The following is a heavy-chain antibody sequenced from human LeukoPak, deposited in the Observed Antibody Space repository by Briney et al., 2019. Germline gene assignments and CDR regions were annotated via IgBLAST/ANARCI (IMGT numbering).Heavy chain of an antibody. V-gene: IGHV4-4*07. J-gene: IGHJ4*02. D-gene: IGHD3-10*01. CDR1: GGSISSYY. CDR3: ARVSVGSGSYYFDY. Sequence: PSETLSLTCTVSGGSISSYYWSWLRQPAGKGLEWIGRIYTSGSTNYNPSLTSRVTMSVDTSKNQFSLKLSSVTAADTAVYYCARVSVGSGSYYFDYWGQGTLVTVSS. CDR2: IYTSGST.